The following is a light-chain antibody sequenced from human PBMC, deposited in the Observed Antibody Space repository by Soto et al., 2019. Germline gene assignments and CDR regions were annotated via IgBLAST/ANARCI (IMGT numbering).Light chain of an antibody. CDR3: QQYDNLPIT. J-gene: IGKJ5*01. CDR1: QGISSY. V-gene: IGKV1D-8*03. Sequence: VIWMTQSPSLLSASTGDSVTISCRMSQGISSYLAWYQQKPGKAPKLLIYDASNLETGVPSRFSGSGSGTDFTFTISSLQPEDIATYYCQQYDNLPITFGQGTRLEIK. CDR2: DAS.